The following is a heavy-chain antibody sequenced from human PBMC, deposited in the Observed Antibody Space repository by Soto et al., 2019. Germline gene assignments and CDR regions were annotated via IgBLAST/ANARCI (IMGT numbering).Heavy chain of an antibody. CDR2: IHYSGTT. CDR1: GVSISSSHW. D-gene: IGHD3-3*01. Sequence: QVQLQESGPGLVKSSGTLSLTCAVSGVSISSSHWWTWVRQPPGKGLEWIGEIHYSGTTNYNPPLGDRVTISADKSRNQFSLILSSVTAADTAVYYCARCAYGSYTFGIDVWGQGTTVTVSS. CDR3: ARCAYGSYTFGIDV. J-gene: IGHJ6*02. V-gene: IGHV4-4*02.